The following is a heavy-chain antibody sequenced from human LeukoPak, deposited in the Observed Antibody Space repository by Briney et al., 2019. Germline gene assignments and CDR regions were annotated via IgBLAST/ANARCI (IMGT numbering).Heavy chain of an antibody. CDR2: IYTSGST. D-gene: IGHD5-18*01. CDR3: ARHGPADTAMAFHFDY. J-gene: IGHJ4*02. CDR1: GGSISSYY. V-gene: IGHV4-4*09. Sequence: NSSETLSLTCTVSGGSISSYYWSWIRQPPGKGLEWIGYIYTSGSTNYNPSLKSRDTISVDTSKNQFSLKLSSVTAADTAVYYCARHGPADTAMAFHFDYWGQGTLVTVSS.